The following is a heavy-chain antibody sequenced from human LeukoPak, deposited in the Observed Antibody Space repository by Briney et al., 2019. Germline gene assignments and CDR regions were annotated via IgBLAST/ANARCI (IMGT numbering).Heavy chain of an antibody. CDR2: ISGSGGST. Sequence: VGSLRLSCAASGFTLSGYAMSWVRQAPGRGLEWVSAISGSGGSTYYADSVKGRFTISRDNSRNTLYLQMNSLRAEDTAVYYCAKVSPIFYYGMDVWGKGTTVTVSS. J-gene: IGHJ6*04. D-gene: IGHD3-9*01. CDR1: GFTLSGYA. CDR3: AKVSPIFYYGMDV. V-gene: IGHV3-23*01.